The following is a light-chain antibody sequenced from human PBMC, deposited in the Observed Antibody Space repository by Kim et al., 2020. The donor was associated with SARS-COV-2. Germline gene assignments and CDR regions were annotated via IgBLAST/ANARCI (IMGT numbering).Light chain of an antibody. CDR1: ALPKQY. CDR3: QSADSSGTSLV. Sequence: YELTQPPSVSVSPGQTARITCSGDALPKQYAYWYQQKPGQAPVLVIYKDSERPSGIPERFSGSSSGTTVTLTISGVQAEDEADYYCQSADSSGTSLVFGGGTQLTIL. J-gene: IGLJ3*02. V-gene: IGLV3-25*03. CDR2: KDS.